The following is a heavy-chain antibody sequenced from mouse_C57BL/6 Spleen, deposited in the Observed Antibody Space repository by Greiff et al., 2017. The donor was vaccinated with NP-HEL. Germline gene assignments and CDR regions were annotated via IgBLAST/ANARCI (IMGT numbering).Heavy chain of an antibody. Sequence: EVQLQQSGPELVKPGASVKISCKASGYTFTDYYMNWVKQSHGKSLEWIGDINPNNGGTSYNQKFKGKATLTVDKSSSTAYMELRSLTSEDSAVYYCARKTIYYDYGLAYWGQGTLVTVSA. CDR1: GYTFTDYY. J-gene: IGHJ3*01. CDR3: ARKTIYYDYGLAY. CDR2: INPNNGGT. V-gene: IGHV1-26*01. D-gene: IGHD2-4*01.